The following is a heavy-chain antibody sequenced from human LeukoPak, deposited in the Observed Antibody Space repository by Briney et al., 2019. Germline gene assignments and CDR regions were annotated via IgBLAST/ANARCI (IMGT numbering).Heavy chain of an antibody. CDR1: GYTFTNYG. CDR2: INPNSGGT. D-gene: IGHD3-10*02. V-gene: IGHV1-2*02. CDR3: ARDLIGGWPRFGEDIWFDP. J-gene: IGHJ5*02. Sequence: ASVKVSCKASGYTFTNYGVSWVRQAPGQGLEWMGWINPNSGGTNYAQKFQGRVTMTRDTSISTAYMELSRLRPDDTAVYYCARDLIGGWPRFGEDIWFDPWGQGTLVTVSS.